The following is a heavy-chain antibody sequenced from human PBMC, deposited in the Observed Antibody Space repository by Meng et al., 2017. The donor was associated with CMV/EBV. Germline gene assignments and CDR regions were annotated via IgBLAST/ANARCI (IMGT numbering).Heavy chain of an antibody. V-gene: IGHV1-2*02. Sequence: QVQLGQSGAEIKTPGASVKVSGTTSGFTFSDYYIHWVRQAPGQGLEWMGWVNSNNDATNYARKFQGRVSMTRDTSISTAHMELSRLMSDDTAVYYCVRSSGWSLFDYWGQGTLVTVSS. CDR3: VRSSGWSLFDY. D-gene: IGHD6-19*01. J-gene: IGHJ4*02. CDR2: VNSNNDAT. CDR1: GFTFSDYY.